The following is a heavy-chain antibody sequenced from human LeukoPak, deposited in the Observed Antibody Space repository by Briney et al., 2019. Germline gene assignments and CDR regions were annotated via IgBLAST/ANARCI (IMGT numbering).Heavy chain of an antibody. Sequence: ASVKVSCKASGYTFTSYDINWVRQATGQGLKWMGWMNPNSGNTGYAQKFQGRVTMARNTSISTAYMELSSLRSEDTAEYYCACSAQYSYYYYMDVWGKGTTVTVSS. CDR1: GYTFTSYD. V-gene: IGHV1-8*01. J-gene: IGHJ6*03. CDR2: MNPNSGNT. D-gene: IGHD2/OR15-2a*01. CDR3: ACSAQYSYYYYMDV.